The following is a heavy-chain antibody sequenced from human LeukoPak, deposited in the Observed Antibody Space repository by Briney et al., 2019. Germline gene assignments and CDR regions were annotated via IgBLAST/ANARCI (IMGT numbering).Heavy chain of an antibody. Sequence: PSQTLSLTCTVSGGSLSSGSYYWGWLRQPAGRGLEWIGRIYTRGSTNYNPSLKSRVTISVDTSKNQFSLQLRSVTAADKAVYYCAREFDYVWGTYGMDVWGQGTTVTVSS. CDR2: IYTRGST. V-gene: IGHV4-61*02. J-gene: IGHJ6*02. CDR3: AREFDYVWGTYGMDV. D-gene: IGHD3-16*01. CDR1: GGSLSSGSYY.